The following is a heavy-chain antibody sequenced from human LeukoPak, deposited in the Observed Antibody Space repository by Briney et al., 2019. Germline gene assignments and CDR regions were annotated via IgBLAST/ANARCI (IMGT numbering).Heavy chain of an antibody. J-gene: IGHJ4*02. D-gene: IGHD6-19*01. V-gene: IGHV4-39*01. CDR2: FSYSGNT. CDR1: CGSIRSSSYY. CDR3: ARQEVAVAGTGYFDY. Sequence: SQTLSRTVTGSCGSIRSSSYYWGWIRQPPGKGLEWSGIFSYSGNTYYNASLKNGGTITVDTSKNQFSLKLNSVTAADTAVYFCARQEVAVAGTGYFDYWGQGTLVTVSS.